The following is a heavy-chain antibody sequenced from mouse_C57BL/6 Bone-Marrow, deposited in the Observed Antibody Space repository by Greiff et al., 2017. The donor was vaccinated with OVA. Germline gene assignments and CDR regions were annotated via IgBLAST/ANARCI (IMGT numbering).Heavy chain of an antibody. CDR3: AGGYYYGSAWFAY. J-gene: IGHJ3*01. V-gene: IGHV1-26*01. CDR1: GYTFTDSY. D-gene: IGHD1-1*01. Sequence: VPLQQSGPELVKPGASVKISCTASGYTFTDSYMNWVKQSPGPCLEWIGDINPNNGGTSYNQKFKGKATLTVDKSSSTAYMELRSLTSEDSAVYYCAGGYYYGSAWFAYWGQGTLVTVSA. CDR2: INPNNGGT.